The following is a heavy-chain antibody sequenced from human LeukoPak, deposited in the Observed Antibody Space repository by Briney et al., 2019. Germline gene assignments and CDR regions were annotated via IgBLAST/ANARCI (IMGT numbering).Heavy chain of an antibody. Sequence: ASVKVSCKASGYTFTSYAMHWVRQAPGQRLEWMGWINAGNGNTKYSQKFQGRVTITRDTSASTAYMEVSSLRSEHTAVYYCARISAAGTSFDYWGQGTLATVSS. V-gene: IGHV1-3*01. J-gene: IGHJ4*02. CDR3: ARISAAGTSFDY. CDR2: INAGNGNT. D-gene: IGHD6-13*01. CDR1: GYTFTSYA.